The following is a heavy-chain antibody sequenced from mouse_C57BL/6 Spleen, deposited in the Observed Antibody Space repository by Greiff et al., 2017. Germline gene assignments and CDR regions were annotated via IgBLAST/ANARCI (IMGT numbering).Heavy chain of an antibody. CDR1: GYTFTSYG. J-gene: IGHJ4*01. D-gene: IGHD3-2*02. V-gene: IGHV1-81*01. Sequence: VQLQQSGAELARPGASVKLSCKASGYTFTSYGISWVKQRTGQGLEWIGEIYPRSGNTYYNEKFKGKDTLTADKASSTAYMELRSLTSEDSAVYFCASSSGGAMDYWGQGTSVTVSS. CDR3: ASSSGGAMDY. CDR2: IYPRSGNT.